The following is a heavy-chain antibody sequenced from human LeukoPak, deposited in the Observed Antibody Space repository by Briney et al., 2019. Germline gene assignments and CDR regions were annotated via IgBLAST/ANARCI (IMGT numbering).Heavy chain of an antibody. CDR2: IYPGDSDT. Sequence: GESLKISCKGSGYSFTSYWIGWVRQMPGKGLEWMGIIYPGDSDTRYSPSFQGQVTISADKSISTAYLQWSSLKASDTAMYYCASNGEGTSESSSDAFDIWGQGTMVTVSS. J-gene: IGHJ3*02. D-gene: IGHD2-8*01. CDR3: ASNGEGTSESSSDAFDI. V-gene: IGHV5-51*01. CDR1: GYSFTSYW.